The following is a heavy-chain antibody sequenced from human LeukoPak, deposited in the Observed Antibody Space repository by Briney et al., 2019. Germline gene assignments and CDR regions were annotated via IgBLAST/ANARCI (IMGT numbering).Heavy chain of an antibody. J-gene: IGHJ5*02. CDR1: GGTFSSYA. D-gene: IGHD2-2*01. CDR3: ARERDCSSTSCYDP. CDR2: IIPIFGTA. Sequence: ASVKVSCKASGGTFSSYAISWVRQAPGRGLEWMGRIIPIFGTANYAQKFQGRVTITTDESTSTAYMELSSLRSEDTAVYYCARERDCSSTSCYDPWGQGTLVTVSS. V-gene: IGHV1-69*05.